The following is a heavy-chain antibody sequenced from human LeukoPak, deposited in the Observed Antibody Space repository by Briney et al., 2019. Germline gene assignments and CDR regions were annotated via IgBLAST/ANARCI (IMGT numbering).Heavy chain of an antibody. V-gene: IGHV3-23*01. Sequence: PGGSLRLSCAASGFTFISYAMSWVRQAPGKGLEWVSAISGSGGSTYYADSVKGRFTISRDNSKNTLYLQMNSLRAEDTAVYYCAKGTDIVVVPASTWGQGTLVTVSS. CDR1: GFTFISYA. CDR3: AKGTDIVVVPAST. J-gene: IGHJ5*02. CDR2: ISGSGGST. D-gene: IGHD2-2*01.